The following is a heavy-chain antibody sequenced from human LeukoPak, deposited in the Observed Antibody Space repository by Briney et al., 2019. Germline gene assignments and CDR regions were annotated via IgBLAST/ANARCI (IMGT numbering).Heavy chain of an antibody. CDR3: ARDFRYGSVTES. D-gene: IGHD3-10*01. Sequence: GGSLRLSCAASGFTFSSYSMNWVRQAPGKGLEWVSYIGSISSTINYADSVKGRFTISRDNAKNSLYLQMNSLRAEDTAVYYCARDFRYGSVTESWGQGTLVTVSS. V-gene: IGHV3-48*01. J-gene: IGHJ4*02. CDR1: GFTFSSYS. CDR2: IGSISSTI.